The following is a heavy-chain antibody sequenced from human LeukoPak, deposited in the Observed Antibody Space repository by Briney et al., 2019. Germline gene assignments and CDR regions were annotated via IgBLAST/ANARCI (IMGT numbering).Heavy chain of an antibody. V-gene: IGHV3-23*01. CDR1: GFTFSSYA. CDR3: AKDWDDSSGYYPSYGMDV. CDR2: ISGSGGST. J-gene: IGHJ6*02. D-gene: IGHD3-22*01. Sequence: PGGSLRLSCAASGFTFSSYAMSWVRQAPGKGLEWVSAISGSGGSTYYADSVKGRFTISRDNSKNTLYLQMNSLRAEDTAVYYCAKDWDDSSGYYPSYGMDVWGQGTTVTVSS.